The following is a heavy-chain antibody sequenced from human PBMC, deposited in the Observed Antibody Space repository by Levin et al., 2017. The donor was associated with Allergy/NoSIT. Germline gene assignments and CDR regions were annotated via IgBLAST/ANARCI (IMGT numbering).Heavy chain of an antibody. Sequence: GGSLRLSCAASGFTFSTYYMTWVRQAPGKGLEWVAHIKQDGSAQYYVDSVQGRFTVSRDNAKNSMYLQMNSLRAEDTAVYYCARGNWINDYWGQGTLVTVSS. J-gene: IGHJ4*02. V-gene: IGHV3-7*04. D-gene: IGHD1/OR15-1a*01. CDR3: ARGNWINDY. CDR1: GFTFSTYY. CDR2: IKQDGSAQ.